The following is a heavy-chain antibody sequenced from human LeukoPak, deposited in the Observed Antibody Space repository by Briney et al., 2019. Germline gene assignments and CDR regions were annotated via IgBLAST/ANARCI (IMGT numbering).Heavy chain of an antibody. CDR2: ISGTNSYI. CDR1: GFTFTNYN. D-gene: IGHD4/OR15-4a*01. V-gene: IGHV3-21*01. CDR3: ARIPNSANFPNWFDP. J-gene: IGHJ5*02. Sequence: PGGSLRLSCAASGFTFTNYNMNWVRQAPGKGLEWVSSISGTNSYIYYADSVKGRFTISRNHAKNSLYLQMNSLRAEDTAVYYCARIPNSANFPNWFDPWGQGPLVTVSS.